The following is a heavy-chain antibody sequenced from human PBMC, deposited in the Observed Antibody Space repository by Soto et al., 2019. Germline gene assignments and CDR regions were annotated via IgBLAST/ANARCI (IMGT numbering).Heavy chain of an antibody. CDR2: IYYSGST. D-gene: IGHD2-21*01. V-gene: IGHV4-61*01. Sequence: QVQLQESGPGLVKPSETLSLTCTVSGGSVSSGSYYWSWIRQPPGKGLEWIGYIYYSGSTNYNPSLKSRVTISVDTSNNQFSLKLSSVTAADTAVYYCARVTPAVVNDAFDIWGQGTMVTVSS. CDR1: GGSVSSGSYY. CDR3: ARVTPAVVNDAFDI. J-gene: IGHJ3*02.